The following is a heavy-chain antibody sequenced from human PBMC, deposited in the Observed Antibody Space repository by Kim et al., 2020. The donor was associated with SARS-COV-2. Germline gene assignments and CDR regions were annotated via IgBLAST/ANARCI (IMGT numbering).Heavy chain of an antibody. V-gene: IGHV3-23*01. CDR3: AKDGHYTDWHYDMDV. D-gene: IGHD4-17*01. CDR1: GFSFSSHA. CDR2: IPAGAHYT. J-gene: IGHJ6*04. Sequence: GGSLRLFCEASGFSFSSHAMTWVRQAPGMGLEWVSTIPAGAHYTMYADSVKGRFTISRDNSKDTLYLQMNSLRAEDTAIYYCAKDGHYTDWHYDMDVWG.